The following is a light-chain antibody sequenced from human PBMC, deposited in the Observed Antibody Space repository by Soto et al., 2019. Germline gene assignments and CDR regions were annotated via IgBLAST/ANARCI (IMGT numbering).Light chain of an antibody. CDR1: QSVATS. CDR3: QHRNNLPSVT. J-gene: IGKJ4*01. V-gene: IGKV3-11*01. Sequence: EIVLTQSPATLSLSPGDRATLSCGASQSVATSLAWYQHRPGQAPRLLIYGAVKRATGIPTKFSGSGSGTHFTLPISSLEPEDFAVYYCQHRNNLPSVTFGGGTKLEIK. CDR2: GAV.